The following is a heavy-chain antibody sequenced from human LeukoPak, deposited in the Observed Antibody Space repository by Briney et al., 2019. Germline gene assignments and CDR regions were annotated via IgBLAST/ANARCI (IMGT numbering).Heavy chain of an antibody. D-gene: IGHD6-6*01. J-gene: IGHJ6*04. CDR2: IYYSGST. Sequence: PSETLSLTCTVSGGSISSSSYYWGWIRQPPGKGLEWIGSIYYSGSTYYNPSLKGRVTISVDTSKNQFSLKLSSVTAADTAVYHCATRRSSSSMDVWGKGTTVTVSS. CDR1: GGSISSSSYY. CDR3: ATRRSSSSMDV. V-gene: IGHV4-39*01.